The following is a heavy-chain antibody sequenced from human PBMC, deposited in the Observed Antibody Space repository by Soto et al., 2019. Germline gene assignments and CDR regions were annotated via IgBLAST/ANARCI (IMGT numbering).Heavy chain of an antibody. V-gene: IGHV3-48*02. Sequence: GGSLRLSCAASGFTFSSYSMNWVRQAPGKGLEWVSYISSSSSTIYYADSVKGRFTISRDNAKNSLYLQMNSLRDEDTAVYYCAREGDDYADYYKWFDPWGQGTLVTVSS. J-gene: IGHJ5*02. CDR2: ISSSSSTI. CDR3: AREGDDYADYYKWFDP. D-gene: IGHD4-17*01. CDR1: GFTFSSYS.